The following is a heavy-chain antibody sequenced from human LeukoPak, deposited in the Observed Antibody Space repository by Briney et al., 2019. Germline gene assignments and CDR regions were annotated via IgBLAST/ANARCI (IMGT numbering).Heavy chain of an antibody. CDR3: AGDCSSTSCYTGPYNWFDP. D-gene: IGHD2-2*02. CDR2: ISYDGSNK. Sequence: PGRSLRLSCAASGFTFSSCAMHWVRQAPGKGLEWVAVISYDGSNKYYADSVKGRFTISRDNSKNTLYLQMNSLRAEDTAVYYCAGDCSSTSCYTGPYNWFDPWGQGTLVTVSS. J-gene: IGHJ5*02. V-gene: IGHV3-30-3*01. CDR1: GFTFSSCA.